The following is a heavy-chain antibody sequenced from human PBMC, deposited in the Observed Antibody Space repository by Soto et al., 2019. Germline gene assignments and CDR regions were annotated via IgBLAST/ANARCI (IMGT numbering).Heavy chain of an antibody. CDR1: GGSISSGDYC. CDR3: AREDTEIVVVIDY. D-gene: IGHD3-22*01. Sequence: SETLSLTCTVSGGSISSGDYCWSWIRQPPGKGLEWIGYIYYSGSTYYNPSLKSRVTISVDTSKNQFSLKLSSVTAADTAVYYCAREDTEIVVVIDYWGQGTLVTVSS. CDR2: IYYSGST. V-gene: IGHV4-30-4*01. J-gene: IGHJ4*02.